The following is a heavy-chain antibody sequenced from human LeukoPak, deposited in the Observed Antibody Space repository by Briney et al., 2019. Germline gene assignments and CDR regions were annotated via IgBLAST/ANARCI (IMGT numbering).Heavy chain of an antibody. J-gene: IGHJ4*02. D-gene: IGHD6-13*01. CDR2: IKQDGSDK. V-gene: IGHV3-7*03. CDR1: GFTFSSFW. Sequence: GGSLRLSCAASGFTFSSFWMNWVRQAPGKGLEWVANIKQDGSDKYYVDSVKGRFTISRDNAKNSLYLQMNSLRAEDTAVYYCARDPGAAADDYWGQGTLVTVSS. CDR3: ARDPGAAADDY.